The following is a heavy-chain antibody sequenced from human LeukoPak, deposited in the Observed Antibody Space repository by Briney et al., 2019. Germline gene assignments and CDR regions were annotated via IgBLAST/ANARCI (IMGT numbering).Heavy chain of an antibody. J-gene: IGHJ4*02. CDR1: GFMFSGSP. CDR2: IRTKANNYAT. Sequence: GGSLRLSCAASGFMFSGSPMHWVRQASGKGLEWVGHIRTKANNYATIYAASVKGGFTISRDDSKNTAYLQMNSLKTEDTAVYYCARPSQYGSGTDYYFDSWGQGTLVTVSS. CDR3: ARPSQYGSGTDYYFDS. D-gene: IGHD3-10*01. V-gene: IGHV3-73*01.